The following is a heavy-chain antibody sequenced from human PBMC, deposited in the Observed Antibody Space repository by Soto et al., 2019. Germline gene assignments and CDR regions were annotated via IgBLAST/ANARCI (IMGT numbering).Heavy chain of an antibody. Sequence: QVQLQESGPGLVKPSQTLSLTCTVSGGSINSGGYYWSWIRQHPGMGLEWIGYIFYSGSTYYILSLKSRVTLSVVTSKIQFSLKLSSVTAADTAVYYCAREMTTAFDLWGRGTLVTVSS. CDR1: GGSINSGGYY. V-gene: IGHV4-31*03. J-gene: IGHJ2*01. CDR3: AREMTTAFDL. D-gene: IGHD4-17*01. CDR2: IFYSGST.